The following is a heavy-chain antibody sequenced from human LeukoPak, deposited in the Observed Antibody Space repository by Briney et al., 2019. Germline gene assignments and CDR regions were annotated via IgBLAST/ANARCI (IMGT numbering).Heavy chain of an antibody. V-gene: IGHV3-64*01. D-gene: IGHD5-18*01. Sequence: GGSLRLPCAASGFTFSSYAMHWVRQAPGKGLEYVSAISSNGGSTYYANSVKGRFTISRDNSKNTLYLQMGSLRAEGMAVYYCARDRADTAMVGAFDIWGQGTMVTVSS. CDR1: GFTFSSYA. CDR3: ARDRADTAMVGAFDI. CDR2: ISSNGGST. J-gene: IGHJ3*02.